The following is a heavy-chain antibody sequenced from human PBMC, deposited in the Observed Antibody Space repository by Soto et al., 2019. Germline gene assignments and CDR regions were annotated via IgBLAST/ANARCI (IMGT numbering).Heavy chain of an antibody. Sequence: QVQLQQWGAGLLKPSETLSLTCAVYGGSFSGYYWSWIRQPPGKGLEWIGEINHSGSTNYNPSLKSRVTISVDTSKNQFSLKLSSVTAADTAVYYCAAQYYYDSSGYRKDYFDYWGQGTLVTVSS. J-gene: IGHJ4*02. CDR3: AAQYYYDSSGYRKDYFDY. V-gene: IGHV4-34*01. D-gene: IGHD3-22*01. CDR1: GGSFSGYY. CDR2: INHSGST.